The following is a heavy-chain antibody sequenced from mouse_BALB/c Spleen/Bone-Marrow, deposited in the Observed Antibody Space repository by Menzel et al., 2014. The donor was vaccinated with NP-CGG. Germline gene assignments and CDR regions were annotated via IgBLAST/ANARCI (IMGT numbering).Heavy chain of an antibody. CDR1: GYSFTSYW. J-gene: IGHJ1*01. V-gene: IGHV1-5*01. CDR2: IYPGNSDT. CDR3: ARGLRWCFDV. D-gene: IGHD1-1*01. Sequence: EVQLQQSGTMLARPGASVKMSCKASGYSFTSYWMHWVKERPGQGLEWIGAIYPGNSDTSYNQKFKGKAKLTAVTSASTAYMELSSLTNEDSAVYYCARGLRWCFDVWGAGTTVTVSS.